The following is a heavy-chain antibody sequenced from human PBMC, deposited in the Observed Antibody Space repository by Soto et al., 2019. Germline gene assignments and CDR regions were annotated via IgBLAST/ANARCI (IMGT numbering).Heavy chain of an antibody. J-gene: IGHJ4*02. CDR2: VSGNDGST. CDR1: GFTFSSYA. CDR3: AQGYCGSTRCSFDY. D-gene: IGHD2-2*01. V-gene: IGHV3-23*01. Sequence: EVQLLESGGGLVQPGGSLRLSCAASGFTFSSYAMNWVRQAPGKGLEWVSGVSGNDGSTNYADSVRGRFTISRDTSRDTLYLQLNSLIAEDTAVYYCAQGYCGSTRCSFDYWGQGTLVTVSS.